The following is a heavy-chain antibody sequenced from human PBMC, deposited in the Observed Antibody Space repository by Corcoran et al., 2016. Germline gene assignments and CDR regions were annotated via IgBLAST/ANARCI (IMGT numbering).Heavy chain of an antibody. D-gene: IGHD3-10*01. CDR2: IYSSGST. CDR1: GGSVSSGSYF. Sequence: QVQLQESGPGLVKPSETLSLTCTVSGGSVSSGSYFWSWIRQPPGKGLEWIGYIYSSGSTNYNPSLKSRVTISLDTSKNQFCLKVSSVTAADTAVYYCARGGSWFDPWGQGTPVTVSS. J-gene: IGHJ5*02. V-gene: IGHV4-61*01. CDR3: ARGGSWFDP.